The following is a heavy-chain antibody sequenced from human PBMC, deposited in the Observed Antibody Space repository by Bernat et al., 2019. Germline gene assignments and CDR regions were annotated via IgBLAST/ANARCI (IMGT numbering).Heavy chain of an antibody. Sequence: QVQLQESGPGLVKPSGTLSLTCAVSGGSISSSNWWSWVRQPPGKGLEWIGEIYHSGSTNYNPSLKSRVTISVDKSKNQFFLKLSSVTAADTAVYYCASILGYCSGGSCPFDYWGQGTLVTVSS. J-gene: IGHJ4*02. CDR1: GGSISSSNW. V-gene: IGHV4-4*02. D-gene: IGHD2-15*01. CDR3: ASILGYCSGGSCPFDY. CDR2: IYHSGST.